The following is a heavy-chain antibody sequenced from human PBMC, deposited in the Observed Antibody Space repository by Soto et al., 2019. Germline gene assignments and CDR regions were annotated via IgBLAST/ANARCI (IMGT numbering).Heavy chain of an antibody. V-gene: IGHV5-51*01. CDR2: IYPGDSDT. J-gene: IGHJ6*02. D-gene: IGHD3-22*01. CDR3: ARRGAYYDSSGYDYYYGMDV. CDR1: GYSFTSYW. Sequence: GESLKISCXGSGYSFTSYWIGWVRQMPGKGLEWMGIIYPGDSDTRYSPSFQGQVTISADKSISTAYLQWSSLKASDTAMYYCARRGAYYDSSGYDYYYGMDVWGQGTTVTVSS.